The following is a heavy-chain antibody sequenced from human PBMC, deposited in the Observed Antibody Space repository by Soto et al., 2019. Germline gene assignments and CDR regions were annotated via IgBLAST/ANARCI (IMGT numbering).Heavy chain of an antibody. CDR2: IYYSGST. Sequence: QVQLQESGPGLVKPSQTLSLTCTVSGGSISIGGYYWSCIRHHPGKGLEWIGYIYYSGSTYYNPSLQSRVTISVDTSKNQFSLKLSSVTAADTAVYYCARNLRFRGFYRMDLWCQGATVTVSS. J-gene: IGHJ6*02. CDR1: GGSISIGGYY. D-gene: IGHD3-10*01. CDR3: ARNLRFRGFYRMDL. V-gene: IGHV4-31*03.